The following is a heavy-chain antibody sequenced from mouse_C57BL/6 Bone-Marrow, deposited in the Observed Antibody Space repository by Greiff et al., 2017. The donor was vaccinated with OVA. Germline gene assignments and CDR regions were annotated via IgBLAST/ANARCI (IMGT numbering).Heavy chain of an antibody. D-gene: IGHD1-1*01. CDR2: IRSKSNNYAT. Sequence: EVKVVESGGGLVQPKGSLKLSCAASGFSFNTYAMNWVRQAPGKGLEWVARIRSKSNNYATYYADSVKDRFTISRDDSESMLYLQMNNLKTEDTAMYYCVRGGYYYGPWFAYGGQGTLVTVSA. CDR3: VRGGYYYGPWFAY. J-gene: IGHJ3*01. V-gene: IGHV10-1*01. CDR1: GFSFNTYA.